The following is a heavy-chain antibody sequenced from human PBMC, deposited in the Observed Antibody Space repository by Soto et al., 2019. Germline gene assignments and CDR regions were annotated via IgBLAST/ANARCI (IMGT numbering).Heavy chain of an antibody. CDR2: IIPIFGTA. D-gene: IGHD6-19*01. CDR1: GGTLSSYS. J-gene: IGHJ6*02. V-gene: IGHV1-69*13. CDR3: ARVAVAGARFDYYYYYGMDV. Sequence: SVKVSCKASGGTLSSYSISWVRQGPGQGVESMGGIIPIFGTANYAQKFQGRVTITADESTSTAYMELSSLRSEDTAVYYCARVAVAGARFDYYYYYGMDVWGQGTTVTVSS.